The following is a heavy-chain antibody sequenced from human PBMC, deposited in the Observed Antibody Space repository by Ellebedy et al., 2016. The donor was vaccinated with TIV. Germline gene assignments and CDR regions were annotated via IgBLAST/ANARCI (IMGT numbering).Heavy chain of an antibody. CDR2: IYYSGST. D-gene: IGHD1-26*01. CDR3: ARHQFSQTPQALPKLSYYYYGMDV. Sequence: SETLSLTXTVSGGSISSSSYYWGWIRQPPGKGLEWIGSIYYSGSTYYNPSLKSRVTISVDTSKNQFSLKLSSVTAADTAVYYCARHQFSQTPQALPKLSYYYYGMDVWGQGTTVTVSS. CDR1: GGSISSSSYY. V-gene: IGHV4-39*01. J-gene: IGHJ6*02.